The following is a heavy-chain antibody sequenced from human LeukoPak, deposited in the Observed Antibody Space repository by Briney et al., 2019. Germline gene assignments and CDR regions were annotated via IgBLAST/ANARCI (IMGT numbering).Heavy chain of an antibody. V-gene: IGHV3-7*01. CDR3: ARHSLQYYDFWSGYYTDYYYYMDV. CDR2: IKKDGSEK. D-gene: IGHD3-3*01. Sequence: GGSLRLSCAASGFTFSSYWMSWVRQAPGKGLEWVANIKKDGSEKYYVDSVKGRFTISRDNAKNSLYLQMNSLRAEDTAVYYCARHSLQYYDFWSGYYTDYYYYMDVWGKGTTVTVSS. CDR1: GFTFSSYW. J-gene: IGHJ6*03.